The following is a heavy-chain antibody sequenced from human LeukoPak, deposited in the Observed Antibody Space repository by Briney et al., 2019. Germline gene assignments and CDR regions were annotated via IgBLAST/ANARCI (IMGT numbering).Heavy chain of an antibody. Sequence: PSETLSLTCAVYGGSFSGYYWSWIRQPPGKGLEWIGEINHSGSTNYNPSLKSRVTISVDTSKNQFFLKLSSVTAADTAVYYCARITVTSYRRGGYYYMDVWGKGTTVTVSS. CDR2: INHSGST. CDR3: ARITVTSYRRGGYYYMDV. V-gene: IGHV4-34*01. J-gene: IGHJ6*03. CDR1: GGSFSGYY. D-gene: IGHD4-11*01.